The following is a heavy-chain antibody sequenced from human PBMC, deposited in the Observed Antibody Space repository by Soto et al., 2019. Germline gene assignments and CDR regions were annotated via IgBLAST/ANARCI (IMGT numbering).Heavy chain of an antibody. CDR1: GYKFTDYY. V-gene: IGHV1-2*04. J-gene: IGHJ2*01. Sequence: QVLLVQSGAEVKKPGASVKVSCKASGYKFTDYYIHWVRQAPGQGLEWMGWVNPNRGDAVYAQKFQGWVTRTRDTATTTAYLEVNRLKSDDTAVYYCARDPGIPGRYWYFDLWGRGTLVTVSS. CDR3: ARDPGIPGRYWYFDL. D-gene: IGHD1-20*01. CDR2: VNPNRGDA.